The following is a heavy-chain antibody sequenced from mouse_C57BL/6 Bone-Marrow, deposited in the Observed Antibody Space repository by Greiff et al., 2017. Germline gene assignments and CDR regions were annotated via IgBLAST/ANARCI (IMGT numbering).Heavy chain of an antibody. Sequence: EVQLQQSGAELVRPGASVTLSCTASGFNIKDDYMPWVKQRPEQGLEWIGWIDPENGDTEYASKFQGKATITADTSSNTAYLQLSSLTSEDTAVYYCTTGYYGSSQGGQGTLVTVSA. CDR1: GFNIKDDY. D-gene: IGHD1-1*01. J-gene: IGHJ3*01. CDR3: TTGYYGSSQ. V-gene: IGHV14-4*01. CDR2: IDPENGDT.